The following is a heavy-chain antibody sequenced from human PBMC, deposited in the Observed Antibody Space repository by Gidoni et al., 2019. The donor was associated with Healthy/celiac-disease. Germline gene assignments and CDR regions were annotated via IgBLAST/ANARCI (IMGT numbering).Heavy chain of an antibody. J-gene: IGHJ6*02. Sequence: QVQLVQSGAEVQKPGASVTVSCKASGSPFTSYYMHWVRQAPGQGLEWMGIINPSGGSTSYAQKFQGRVTMTRDTSTSTVYMELSSLRSEDTAVYYCARGGDTAMVTSGMDVWGQGTTVTVSS. CDR1: GSPFTSYY. CDR3: ARGGDTAMVTSGMDV. D-gene: IGHD5-18*01. V-gene: IGHV1-46*03. CDR2: INPSGGST.